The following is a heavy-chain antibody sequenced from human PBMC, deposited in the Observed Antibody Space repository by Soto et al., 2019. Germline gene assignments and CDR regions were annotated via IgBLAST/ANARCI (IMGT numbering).Heavy chain of an antibody. CDR1: GFSLSTSGAA. Sequence: SGPTLVNPTQTLTLTCTFSGFSLSTSGAAVGWIRQPPGKALEWLVVIYWDDDKRYSPSLKSRLTITKDTSENQVVLTMTNMDPVDTATYYCAHRLSGYSWNGGYFDYWGQGALVTSPQ. J-gene: IGHJ4*02. CDR2: IYWDDDK. V-gene: IGHV2-5*02. D-gene: IGHD1-1*01. CDR3: AHRLSGYSWNGGYFDY.